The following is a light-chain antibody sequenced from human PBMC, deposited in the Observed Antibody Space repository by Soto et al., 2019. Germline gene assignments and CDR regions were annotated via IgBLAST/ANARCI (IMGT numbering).Light chain of an antibody. CDR1: QSIGTW. J-gene: IGKJ1*01. V-gene: IGKV1-5*01. Sequence: DIQLTQSPSTLSASVGDRITITCRASQSIGTWLAWYQHRPGEGPKLLINDASSLESGVPSRFSGSGSATEFSLTISSLESGDSGTYHCQQYATYAPSTFGQGTKVEIK. CDR3: QQYATYAPST. CDR2: DAS.